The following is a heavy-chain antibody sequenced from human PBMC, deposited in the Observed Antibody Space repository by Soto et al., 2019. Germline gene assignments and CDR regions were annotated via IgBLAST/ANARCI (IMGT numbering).Heavy chain of an antibody. CDR3: ARDTIIAAATD. CDR1: GFTFSSYA. CDR2: ISYDGSNK. D-gene: IGHD6-13*01. V-gene: IGHV3-30-3*01. J-gene: IGHJ4*02. Sequence: GGSLRLSCAASGFTFSSYAMHWVRQAPGKGLEWVAVISYDGSNKYYADSVKGRFTISRDNSKNTLYLQMNSLRAEDTAVYYCARDTIIAAATDWGQGTLVTVSS.